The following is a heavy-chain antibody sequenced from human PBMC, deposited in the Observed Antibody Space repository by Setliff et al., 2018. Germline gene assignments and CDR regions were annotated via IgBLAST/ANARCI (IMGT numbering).Heavy chain of an antibody. CDR3: ARITTVRGVTLEGIDY. CDR2: ISSSSSTI. J-gene: IGHJ4*02. D-gene: IGHD3-10*01. CDR1: GFTFSSYS. V-gene: IGHV3-48*01. Sequence: PGGSLRLSCAASGFTFSSYSMNWVRQAPGKGLEWVSYISSSSSTIYYADSVKGRFTISRDNAKNSLYLQMNSLRAEDTAVYYCARITTVRGVTLEGIDYWGQGTLVTVSS.